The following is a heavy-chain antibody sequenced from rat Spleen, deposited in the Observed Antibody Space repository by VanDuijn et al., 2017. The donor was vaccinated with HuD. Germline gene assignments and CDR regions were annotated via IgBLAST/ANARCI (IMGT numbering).Heavy chain of an antibody. CDR3: ARMNSGYGVMDA. J-gene: IGHJ4*01. Sequence: EVQLVESGGGLVQPGRSLKLSCAASGFTFRNSGMHWIRQAPGQGLEWIASITNTGDSTYYLDSVKGRFTISRNNAKTTLYLQIGSLRSEETATYYCARMNSGYGVMDAWGQGASVTVSS. V-gene: IGHV5-19*01. CDR2: ITNTGDST. CDR1: GFTFRNSG. D-gene: IGHD4-3*01.